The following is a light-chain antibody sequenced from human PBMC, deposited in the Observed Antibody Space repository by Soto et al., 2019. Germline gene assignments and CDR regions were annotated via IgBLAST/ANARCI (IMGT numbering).Light chain of an antibody. V-gene: IGKV1-5*01. CDR3: HQYNSYSPT. J-gene: IGKJ1*01. CDR1: QSISTW. Sequence: DIQMTQSPSTLSASVGDRVTITCRASQSISTWLAWYQQKPGKAPKLLIYDASTLESGVPSRFSGSGSGTEFTLTISGLQPDDFATYYCHQYNSYSPTFGQGTKVDIK. CDR2: DAS.